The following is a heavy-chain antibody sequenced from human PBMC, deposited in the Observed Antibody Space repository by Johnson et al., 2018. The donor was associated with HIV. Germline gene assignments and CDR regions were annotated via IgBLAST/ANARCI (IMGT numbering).Heavy chain of an antibody. V-gene: IGHV3-7*01. J-gene: IGHJ3*02. Sequence: VQLVESGGGLVKSGGSLRLSCAASGFSFSSYWMSWVRQAPGKGLEWVANIKQDGSEKYYVDSVKGRFTISRDNAKNSLYLQMNRLRAGDTAVFYCARDRAEYSTWLDAFDIWCQGTMVTVSS. CDR3: ARDRAEYSTWLDAFDI. CDR2: IKQDGSEK. CDR1: GFSFSSYW. D-gene: IGHD6-6*01.